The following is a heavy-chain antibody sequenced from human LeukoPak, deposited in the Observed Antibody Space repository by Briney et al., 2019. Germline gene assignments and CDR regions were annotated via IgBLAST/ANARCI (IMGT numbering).Heavy chain of an antibody. CDR3: ASLSRAVGIDY. V-gene: IGHV4-39*07. D-gene: IGHD6-19*01. CDR2: IYYSGST. J-gene: IGHJ4*02. CDR1: GGSISSSSYY. Sequence: SETLSRNCTVSGGSISSSSYYWGWIRQPPGKGLEWIGSIYYSGSTYYNPSLKSRVTISVDTSKNQFSLRLSSVTAADTAVYYCASLSRAVGIDYWGQGTLVTVSS.